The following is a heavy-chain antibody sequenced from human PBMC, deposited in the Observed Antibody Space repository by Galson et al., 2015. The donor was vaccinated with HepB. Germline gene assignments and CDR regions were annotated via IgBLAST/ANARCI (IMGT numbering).Heavy chain of an antibody. V-gene: IGHV3-23*01. CDR1: GFIFRHHA. CDR3: VKEGSWFGGDWFDP. J-gene: IGHJ5*02. Sequence: SLRLSCAGSGFIFRHHAMAWIRQAPGKGLEWVSGINGRGSTRSYSDAVKGRFSISRGNSKATVFLQMDNLRAEDTAVYYCVKEGSWFGGDWFDPWGQGALVTVS. D-gene: IGHD3-16*01. CDR2: INGRGSTR.